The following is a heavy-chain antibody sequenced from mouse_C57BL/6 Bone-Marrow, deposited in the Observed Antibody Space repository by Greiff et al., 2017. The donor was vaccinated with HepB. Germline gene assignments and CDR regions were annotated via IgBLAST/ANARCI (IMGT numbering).Heavy chain of an antibody. Sequence: QVTLKESGPGILQSSQTLSLTCSFSGFSLSTSGMGVSWIRQPSGKGLEWLAHIYWDDDKRYNPSLKSRLTISKDTSRNQIFLKITSVDTADTATYYCARIGSTTVVHYFDYWGRGTTLTVSS. V-gene: IGHV8-12*01. J-gene: IGHJ2*01. CDR3: ARIGSTTVVHYFDY. CDR2: IYWDDDK. CDR1: GFSLSTSGMG. D-gene: IGHD1-1*01.